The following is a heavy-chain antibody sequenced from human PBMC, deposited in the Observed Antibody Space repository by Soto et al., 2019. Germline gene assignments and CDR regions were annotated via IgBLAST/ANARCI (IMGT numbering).Heavy chain of an antibody. CDR2: INHSGST. D-gene: IGHD3-10*01. CDR1: GGSFSGYY. CDR3: ARAILSGGS. J-gene: IGHJ5*02. V-gene: IGHV4-34*01. Sequence: SETLSLTCAVYGGSFSGYYWSWVRQPPGKGLEWIGEINHSGSTNYNPSLKSRVTISVDTSKNQFSLKLSSVTAADTAVYYCARAILSGGSWGQGTLVTVSS.